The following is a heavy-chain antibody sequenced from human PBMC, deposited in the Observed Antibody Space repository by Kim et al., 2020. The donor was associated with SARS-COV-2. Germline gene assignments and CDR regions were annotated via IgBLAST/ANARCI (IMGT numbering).Heavy chain of an antibody. D-gene: IGHD4-4*01. CDR1: GFTFTSSA. Sequence: SVKVSCKASGFTFTSSAVQWVRQARGQRLEWIGWIVVGSGNTNYAQKFQERVTITRDMSTSTAYMELSSLRSEDTAVYYCAAGSNYRIYYYYGMDVWGQGTTVTVSS. CDR3: AAGSNYRIYYYYGMDV. CDR2: IVVGSGNT. J-gene: IGHJ6*02. V-gene: IGHV1-58*01.